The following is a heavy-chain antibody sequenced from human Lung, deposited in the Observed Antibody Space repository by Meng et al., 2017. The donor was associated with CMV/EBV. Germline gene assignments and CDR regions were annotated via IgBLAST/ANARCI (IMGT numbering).Heavy chain of an antibody. D-gene: IGHD3-10*01. CDR3: LRRSGGSV. CDR1: GDSITNHNW. V-gene: IGHV4-4*02. CDR2: IPHRGSS. J-gene: IGHJ1*01. Sequence: PLREPGPALVKPSETLSLTCAVSGDSITNHNWWAWVRQPPGKGLEWIGEIPHRGSSTYNPSLKSRVSMSIDKSRNQFSLKLTSVTAADTAVYHCLRRSGGSVWDQGTLVTVSS.